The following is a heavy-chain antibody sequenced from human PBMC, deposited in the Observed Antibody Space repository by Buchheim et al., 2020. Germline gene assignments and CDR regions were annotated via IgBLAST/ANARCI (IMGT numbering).Heavy chain of an antibody. J-gene: IGHJ4*02. V-gene: IGHV3-30*18. CDR2: ISYDGSNK. CDR1: GFTFSSYG. D-gene: IGHD3-3*01. CDR3: AKSYYDFWSGYLDY. Sequence: QVQLVESGGGVVQPGRSLRLSCAASGFTFSSYGMHWVRQAPGKGLEWVAVISYDGSNKYYADSVKGRFTISRDNSKNTLYLQMNSLRAEDTAVYYCAKSYYDFWSGYLDYWGQGTL.